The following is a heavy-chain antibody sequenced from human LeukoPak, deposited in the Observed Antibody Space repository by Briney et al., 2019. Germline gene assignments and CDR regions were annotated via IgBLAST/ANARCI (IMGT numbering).Heavy chain of an antibody. Sequence: GGSLRLSCAASGFTFSTYSINWVRQAPGKGLEWVSYISFGGTVTYYADSVKGRFTVSRDNAKNSLYLQMNSLRAKDTAVYYCAKAWGYDSSGYYLNFDYWGQGTLVTVSS. V-gene: IGHV3-48*01. D-gene: IGHD3-22*01. CDR2: ISFGGTVT. CDR1: GFTFSTYS. J-gene: IGHJ4*02. CDR3: AKAWGYDSSGYYLNFDY.